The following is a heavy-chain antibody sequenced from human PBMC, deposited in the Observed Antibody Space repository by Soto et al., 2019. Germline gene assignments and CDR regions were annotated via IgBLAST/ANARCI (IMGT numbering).Heavy chain of an antibody. V-gene: IGHV4-59*01. Sequence: QVQLQESGPGLVKPSETLSLTCTVSGGSISSYYWSWIRQPPGKGLEWIGYIYYSGSTNYNPSLKSRVTISVDTSKNQFSLKLSSATAADTAVYYCARTNGSGRDDAFDIWGQGTMVTVSS. CDR2: IYYSGST. CDR3: ARTNGSGRDDAFDI. CDR1: GGSISSYY. D-gene: IGHD3-10*01. J-gene: IGHJ3*02.